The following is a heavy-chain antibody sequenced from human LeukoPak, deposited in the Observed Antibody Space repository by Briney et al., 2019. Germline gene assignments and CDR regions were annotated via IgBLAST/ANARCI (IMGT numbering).Heavy chain of an antibody. CDR3: ARSNSFDI. Sequence: GGSLRLSCAASGFTFSDYYMSWVRQAPGKGLEWVSVIYSGGSTYYADSVKGRFTISRGNSKNTLYLQMNSLRAEDTAVYYCARSNSFDIWGQGTMVTVSS. J-gene: IGHJ3*02. V-gene: IGHV3-66*01. CDR1: GFTFSDYY. CDR2: IYSGGST.